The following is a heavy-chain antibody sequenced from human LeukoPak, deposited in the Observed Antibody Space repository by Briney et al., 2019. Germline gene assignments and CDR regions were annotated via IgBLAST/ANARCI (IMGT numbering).Heavy chain of an antibody. Sequence: GGSLRLSCAASGFTFSSYAMSWVRQAPGKGLEWVSTISGRGGNTYYADSVKGRFTISRDNSRNTLYLQMHSLRAEDTAVYYCARVQGIVVVNTTTPFDYWGQGTLVTVSS. CDR2: ISGRGGNT. CDR1: GFTFSSYA. V-gene: IGHV3-23*01. J-gene: IGHJ4*02. CDR3: ARVQGIVVVNTTTPFDY. D-gene: IGHD3-22*01.